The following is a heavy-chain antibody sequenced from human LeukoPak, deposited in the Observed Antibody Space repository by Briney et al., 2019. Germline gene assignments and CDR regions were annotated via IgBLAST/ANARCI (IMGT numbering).Heavy chain of an antibody. Sequence: GASVKVSCKGSGYTFTKYAISWVRQAPGQGLEYMGWIDTNTENPTYAQGFTGRFVFSLDTSVSTAYLQISSLKAEDSAIYFCANCYDSSGFFAYWGQGTLVTVSS. V-gene: IGHV7-4-1*02. J-gene: IGHJ4*02. CDR2: IDTNTENP. CDR3: ANCYDSSGFFAY. D-gene: IGHD3-22*01. CDR1: GYTFTKYA.